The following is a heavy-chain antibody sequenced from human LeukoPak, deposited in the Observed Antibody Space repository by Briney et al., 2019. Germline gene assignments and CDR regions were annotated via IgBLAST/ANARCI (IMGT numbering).Heavy chain of an antibody. D-gene: IGHD3-22*01. Sequence: PGGSLRLSCAASGFTFSSYSMNWVRQAPGKGLEWVSSISSSSRYIYYADSVKGRFTISRDNAKNSLYLQMNSLRAEDTAVYYCARAVRNYYDSSGYTTDYWGQGTLVTVSS. V-gene: IGHV3-21*01. CDR1: GFTFSSYS. CDR2: ISSSSRYI. CDR3: ARAVRNYYDSSGYTTDY. J-gene: IGHJ4*02.